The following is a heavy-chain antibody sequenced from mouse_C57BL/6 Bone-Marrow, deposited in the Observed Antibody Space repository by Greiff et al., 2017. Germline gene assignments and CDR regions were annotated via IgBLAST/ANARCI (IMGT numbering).Heavy chain of an antibody. CDR3: AATGGADYYAMDY. V-gene: IGHV14-3*01. CDR1: GFNLKNTY. Sequence: EVQVVESVAELVRPGASVKLSCTASGFNLKNTYMHWVKQRPEKGLEWIGRIDPANGNTKYAQKFQGKATITADTSSNTAYLLLSSLTSDDPAIYYCAATGGADYYAMDYWGQGPSVTASS. D-gene: IGHD1-1*01. CDR2: IDPANGNT. J-gene: IGHJ4*01.